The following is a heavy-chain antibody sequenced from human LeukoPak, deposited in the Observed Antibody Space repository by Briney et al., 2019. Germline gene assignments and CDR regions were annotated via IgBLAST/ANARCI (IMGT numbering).Heavy chain of an antibody. D-gene: IGHD5-12*01. CDR2: MNPNSGST. V-gene: IGHV1-8*03. CDR3: ARGRSTGYPYYFEY. CDR1: GYTFTIYD. J-gene: IGHJ4*02. Sequence: GASVKVSCKASGYTFTIYDINWVRQAPGQGLEWMGWMNPNSGSTGYAQKFQGRVTITRNTSISTAYMELSGLRSEDTAVYYCARGRSTGYPYYFEYWGQGTLVTVSS.